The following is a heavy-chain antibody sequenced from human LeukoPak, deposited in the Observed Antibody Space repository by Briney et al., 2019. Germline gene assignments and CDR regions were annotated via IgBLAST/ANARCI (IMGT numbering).Heavy chain of an antibody. J-gene: IGHJ4*02. CDR1: GGSISSSSYY. Sequence: SETLSLTCTVSGGSISSSSYYWGWIRQPPGKGLEWIGSIHYSGSTNYNPSLKSRVTISVDTSKNQFSLKLSSVTAADTAVYYCARHGGIQLSWLRTRRAQGFDYWGQGTLVTVSS. CDR3: ARHGGIQLSWLRTRRAQGFDY. D-gene: IGHD5-18*01. V-gene: IGHV4-39*01. CDR2: IHYSGST.